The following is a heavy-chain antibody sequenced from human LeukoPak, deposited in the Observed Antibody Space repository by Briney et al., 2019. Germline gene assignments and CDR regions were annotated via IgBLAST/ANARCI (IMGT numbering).Heavy chain of an antibody. CDR1: GYSFTYW. J-gene: IGHJ4*02. Sequence: GESLRISCTGSGYSFTYWITWVRQMPGKGLEWMGTIDPGYSNMKNYNPSLEGRVTISVDKSINTVYLQWSSLKASDSAMYYCATGSSGGYSHWGQGTLVTVSS. D-gene: IGHD3-10*01. CDR3: ATGSSGGYSH. CDR2: IDPGYSNM. V-gene: IGHV5-10-1*01.